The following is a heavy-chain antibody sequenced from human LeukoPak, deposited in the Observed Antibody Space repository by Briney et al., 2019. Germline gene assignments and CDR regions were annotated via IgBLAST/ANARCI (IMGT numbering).Heavy chain of an antibody. D-gene: IGHD2-2*01. CDR2: ISWNSGSI. Sequence: GGSLRLSCAASGFTFDDYAMHWVRQAPGKGLEWVSGISWNSGSIGYADSVKGRFTISRDNAKNSLYLQMNSLRAEDTALYYCAKGWYCSSTSCPGAFDIWGQGTMVTVSS. CDR1: GFTFDDYA. V-gene: IGHV3-9*01. J-gene: IGHJ3*02. CDR3: AKGWYCSSTSCPGAFDI.